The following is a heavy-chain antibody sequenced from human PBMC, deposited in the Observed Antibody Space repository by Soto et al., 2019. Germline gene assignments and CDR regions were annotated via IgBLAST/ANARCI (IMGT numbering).Heavy chain of an antibody. CDR2: ISDEGDNT. Sequence: GGSLRLSCSASGFTFSIYGMHWVRQAPGKGLAYVSGISDEGDNTYYADSVKGRLTISRDNSKNTLYLQMSSLRAEDTAVYYCARVIGGLYYFDYWGQGTLVTVSS. CDR3: ARVIGGLYYFDY. V-gene: IGHV3-64D*06. CDR1: GFTFSIYG. J-gene: IGHJ4*02. D-gene: IGHD3-16*01.